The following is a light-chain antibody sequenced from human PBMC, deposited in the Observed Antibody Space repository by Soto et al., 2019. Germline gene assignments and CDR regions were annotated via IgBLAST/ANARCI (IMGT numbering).Light chain of an antibody. CDR2: DVS. Sequence: LTKPVSVTGSAGESITISRTGTSSDVGGYNYVSWYQQHPGKAPKLMIYDVSNRPSGVSNRFSGSKSGNTASLTISGLQAEDEADYYCSSYTSSSTHNYVFGTGTKVTVL. V-gene: IGLV2-14*01. J-gene: IGLJ1*01. CDR1: SSDVGGYNY. CDR3: SSYTSSSTHNYV.